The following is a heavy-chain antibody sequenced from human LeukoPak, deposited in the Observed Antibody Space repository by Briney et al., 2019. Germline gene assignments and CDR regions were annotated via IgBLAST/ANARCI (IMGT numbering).Heavy chain of an antibody. Sequence: GGSLRLSCAASGFTSSSYAMRWVRQAPGEGREWVSAISGSGGSTYYADSVKGRFTISRDNSKNTLYLQMNSLRAEDTAVYYCAKLSAVVTAMGFDYWGQGTLVTVSS. CDR1: GFTSSSYA. CDR2: ISGSGGST. V-gene: IGHV3-23*01. D-gene: IGHD2-21*02. CDR3: AKLSAVVTAMGFDY. J-gene: IGHJ4*02.